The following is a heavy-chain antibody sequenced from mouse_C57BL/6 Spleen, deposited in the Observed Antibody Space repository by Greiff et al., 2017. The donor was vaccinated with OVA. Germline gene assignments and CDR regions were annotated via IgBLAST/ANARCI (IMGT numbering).Heavy chain of an antibody. D-gene: IGHD4-1*02. V-gene: IGHV1-74*01. CDR1: GYTFTSYW. CDR2: IHPSDSDT. Sequence: QVQLQQPGAELVKPGASVKVSCKASGYTFTSYWMHWVKQRPGQGLEWIGRIHPSDSDTNYNKKFKGKATLTVDTSSSTAYIQISSLTSEDSAVYYCANWDIAYWGQGTLVTVSA. J-gene: IGHJ3*01. CDR3: ANWDIAY.